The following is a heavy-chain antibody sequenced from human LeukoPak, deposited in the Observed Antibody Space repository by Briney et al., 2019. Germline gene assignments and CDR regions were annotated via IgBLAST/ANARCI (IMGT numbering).Heavy chain of an antibody. Sequence: SESLSLTCTVSGGSISSYYWSWIRQPPGKGLEWIGYIYYSGSTNYNPSLKSRVTISVDTSKNQFSLKLNSVTAADTAVYYCARDRITMVRGALRYYGMDVWGQGTTVTVSS. J-gene: IGHJ6*02. D-gene: IGHD3-10*01. CDR1: GGSISSYY. CDR2: IYYSGST. CDR3: ARDRITMVRGALRYYGMDV. V-gene: IGHV4-59*01.